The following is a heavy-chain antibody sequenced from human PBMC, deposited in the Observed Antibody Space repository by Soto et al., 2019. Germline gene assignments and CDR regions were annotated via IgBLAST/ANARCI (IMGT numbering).Heavy chain of an antibody. D-gene: IGHD1-1*01. V-gene: IGHV4-4*09. J-gene: IGHJ3*02. CDR3: ASKIWTDDADRDGTLNI. CDR2: LSSSWDT. Sequence: QMQLEASCPGLVKPSETLSLTCSVSGGSVSDNDLHWIRQSPGKGLEWIGKLSSSWDTSYTPPLRSRVTISLDSAKKQVSLKMTSVTAADAALYYCASKIWTDDADRDGTLNIWGQGTQVTVSS. CDR1: GGSVSDND.